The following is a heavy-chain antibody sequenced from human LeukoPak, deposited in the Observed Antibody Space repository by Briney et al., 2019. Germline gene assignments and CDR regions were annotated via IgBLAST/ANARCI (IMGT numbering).Heavy chain of an antibody. J-gene: IGHJ5*02. V-gene: IGHV2-5*08. CDR2: IYWDDDK. D-gene: IGHD6-19*01. CDR1: GGSISSYYW. CDR3: AHQTYSSGWLNWFDP. Sequence: TLSLTCTVSGGSISSYYWSWIRQPPGKVLEWLALIYWDDDKRYSPSLKNRLTITKDTSKNQVVLTMTNMDPVDTATYYCAHQTYSSGWLNWFDPWGQGTLVTVSS.